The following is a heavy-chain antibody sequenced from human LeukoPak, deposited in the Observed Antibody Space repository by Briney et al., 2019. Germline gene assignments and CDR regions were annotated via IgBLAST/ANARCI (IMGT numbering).Heavy chain of an antibody. J-gene: IGHJ4*02. CDR3: AKGYSSGSLYYFGY. V-gene: IGHV3-23*01. CDR1: GFTFSSYA. CDR2: ISSSGGST. Sequence: QAGGSLRLSCAASGFTFSSYAMSWVRQAPGKGLEWVSGISSSGGSTYYADSVKGRFTISRDNSKNTLYLQMNSLRAEDTAVYYCAKGYSSGSLYYFGYWGQGTLVTVS. D-gene: IGHD6-19*01.